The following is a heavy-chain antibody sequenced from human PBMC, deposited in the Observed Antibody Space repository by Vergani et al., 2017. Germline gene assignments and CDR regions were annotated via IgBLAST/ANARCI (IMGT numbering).Heavy chain of an antibody. CDR3: ARDLRLLYNRFDP. V-gene: IGHV3-33*01. J-gene: IGHJ5*02. CDR2: TWYDGNNK. D-gene: IGHD1-14*01. Sequence: QVQLVESGGGVVQPGRSLRLSCAASGFPFNQYGMHWVRQAPGKGLGWVEVTWYDGNNKQYAASVKGRFTISRDNSKSTMYLQMNSLRDENTGVYYCARDLRLLYNRFDPWGQGTLVTVSS. CDR1: GFPFNQYG.